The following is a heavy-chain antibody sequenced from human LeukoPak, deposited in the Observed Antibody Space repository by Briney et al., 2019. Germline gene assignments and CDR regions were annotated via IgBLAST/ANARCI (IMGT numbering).Heavy chain of an antibody. J-gene: IGHJ4*02. CDR1: GGTFSSYA. D-gene: IGHD5-18*01. CDR3: ARAVSVGDTAIVL. CDR2: IIPIFGTA. Sequence: SVKVSCKASGGTFSSYAISWVRQAPGQGLEWMGRIIPIFGTANYAQKFEGRVTITTDESTSTAYMELSSLRSEETAVYYCARAVSVGDTAIVLWGQGTLVTVSS. V-gene: IGHV1-69*05.